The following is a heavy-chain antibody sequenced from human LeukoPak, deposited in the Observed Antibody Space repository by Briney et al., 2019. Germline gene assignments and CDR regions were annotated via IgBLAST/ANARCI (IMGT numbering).Heavy chain of an antibody. D-gene: IGHD6-13*01. CDR2: ISSSSSYI. J-gene: IGHJ4*02. CDR1: GFTFSSYS. V-gene: IGHV3-21*01. Sequence: GGSLRLSCAASGFTFSSYSMNWVRQAPGKGLEWVAPISSSSSYIYYADSVKGRFTISRDNSKNTLYLQMNSLRAEDTAVYYCAKVLIVGIAAAGTFDYWGRGTLVTVSS. CDR3: AKVLIVGIAAAGTFDY.